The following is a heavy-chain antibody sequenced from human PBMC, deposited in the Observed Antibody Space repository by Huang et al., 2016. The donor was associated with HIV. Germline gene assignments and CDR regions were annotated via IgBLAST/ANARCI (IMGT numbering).Heavy chain of an antibody. J-gene: IGHJ3*02. CDR1: GGSITSSNHY. Sequence: QLHLQQSGPGLVRPSETLSLICTVSGGSITSSNHYWVWIRQTPCKGLEWIGNFYYSGDAYYTPSLKNRVSISIDTSKSQFSLRLSSVIATDTAVYYCASGEYGKNAYDIWGQGTVVTVSA. V-gene: IGHV4-39*01. D-gene: IGHD2-2*01. CDR3: ASGEYGKNAYDI. CDR2: FYYSGDA.